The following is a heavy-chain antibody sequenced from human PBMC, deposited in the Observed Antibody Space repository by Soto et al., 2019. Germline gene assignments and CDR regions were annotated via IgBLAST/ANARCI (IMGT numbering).Heavy chain of an antibody. D-gene: IGHD3-10*01. Sequence: SEDLSLTWTVSGGSISRGGYLLSRIRQEPGKGLEWIGYIYYSGSTYYNPSLKSRVTISVDTSKNQFSLKLSSVTAADTAVYYCARGGPYYYYYGMDVWGQGTTVTVSS. CDR2: IYYSGST. V-gene: IGHV4-31*02. CDR3: ARGGPYYYYYGMDV. J-gene: IGHJ6*02. CDR1: GGSISRGGYL.